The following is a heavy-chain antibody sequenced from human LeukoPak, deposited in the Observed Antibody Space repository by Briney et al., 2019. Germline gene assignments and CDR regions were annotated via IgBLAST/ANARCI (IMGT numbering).Heavy chain of an antibody. D-gene: IGHD2-8*01. CDR1: GFTFSSYE. J-gene: IGHJ4*02. V-gene: IGHV3-48*03. CDR2: ISSSGKTI. CDR3: ARGNHCTNGVCYFDY. Sequence: GGSLRLSCAASGFTFSSYEMNWVRQAPGKGLEWVSYISSSGKTIYYADSVKGRFTISRDNAKSSLYLQMNSLRAEDTAVYYCARGNHCTNGVCYFDYWGQGALVTVSS.